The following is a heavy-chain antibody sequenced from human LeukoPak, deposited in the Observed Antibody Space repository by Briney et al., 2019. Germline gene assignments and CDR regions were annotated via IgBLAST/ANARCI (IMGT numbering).Heavy chain of an antibody. Sequence: SETLSLTCTVSGGSISSYYWGWVRQPPGKGLEWIGSIYYSGSTYYNPSLKSRVTISVDRSMNQFSLRLSSVTAADTAVYYCARRTWGLAFDYWGQGTLVTVSS. D-gene: IGHD3-16*01. CDR3: ARRTWGLAFDY. CDR2: IYYSGST. J-gene: IGHJ4*02. V-gene: IGHV4-39*07. CDR1: GGSISSYY.